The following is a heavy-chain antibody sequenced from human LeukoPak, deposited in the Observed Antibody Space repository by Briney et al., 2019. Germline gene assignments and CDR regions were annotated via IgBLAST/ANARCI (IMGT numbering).Heavy chain of an antibody. J-gene: IGHJ5*02. CDR1: GGSISSYY. V-gene: IGHV4-59*08. Sequence: PSETLSLTCTVSGGSISSYYWSWIRQPPGKGLEWIGYIYYSGSTNYNPSLKSRVTISVDTSKNQFSLKLSSVTAADTAVYYCARHGGSRGWFDPWGQGTLVTVSS. CDR3: ARHGGSRGWFDP. D-gene: IGHD1-26*01. CDR2: IYYSGST.